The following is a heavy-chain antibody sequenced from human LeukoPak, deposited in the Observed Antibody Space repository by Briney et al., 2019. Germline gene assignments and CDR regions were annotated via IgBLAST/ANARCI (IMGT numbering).Heavy chain of an antibody. CDR2: INHSGST. J-gene: IGHJ6*03. Sequence: SETLSLTCAVYGGSFSGYYWSWIRQPPGKGLEWIGEINHSGSTNYNPSLKSRVTIPVDTSKNQFSLKLSSVTAADTAVYYCARGALSSSWQTAFSVYYYYMDVWGKGTTVTVSS. CDR1: GGSFSGYY. D-gene: IGHD6-13*01. CDR3: ARGALSSSWQTAFSVYYYYMDV. V-gene: IGHV4-34*01.